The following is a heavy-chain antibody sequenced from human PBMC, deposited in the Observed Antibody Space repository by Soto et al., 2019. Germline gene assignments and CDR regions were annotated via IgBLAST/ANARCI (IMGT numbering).Heavy chain of an antibody. CDR1: GYTFTSFD. CDR3: ARLIIDYLDFDY. D-gene: IGHD3-16*01. CDR2: MSPNSGNT. V-gene: IGHV1-8*01. Sequence: QVQLVQSGAEVQKPGASVKVSCKASGYTFTSFDINWVRQATGQGLEWMGWMSPNSGNTGYAQKFQGRVTMTRNTSIRTAYMELSGLRSEDTAVYYCARLIIDYLDFDYWGQGTLVTVSS. J-gene: IGHJ4*02.